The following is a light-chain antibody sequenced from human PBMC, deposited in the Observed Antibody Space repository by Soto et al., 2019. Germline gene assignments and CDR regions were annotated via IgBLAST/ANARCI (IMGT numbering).Light chain of an antibody. CDR3: QQHVISPWT. J-gene: IGKJ1*01. CDR1: QIVTNNY. Sequence: EIVLTQSPATLALSPGDRATLSCGASQIVTNNYLAWYQHKPGLAPRVLIYDASKRATGIPDRFSGSGSGTDFTLTISRLEPEDFAVYYCQQHVISPWTFGQGTKVETK. V-gene: IGKV3D-20*01. CDR2: DAS.